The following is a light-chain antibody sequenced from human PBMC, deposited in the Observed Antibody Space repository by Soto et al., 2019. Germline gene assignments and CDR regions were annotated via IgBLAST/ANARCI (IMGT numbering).Light chain of an antibody. CDR2: AAS. V-gene: IGKV1D-12*01. Sequence: DIQMTQSPSSVSASVGDRVTITCRASQDISSWLAWYQQKPGKAPKLLIYAASSLQSGVPSRFSGSGSGTDFTLTITSLQPEDSATYYCQQANSFLRVTFGPGTKVDIK. J-gene: IGKJ3*01. CDR3: QQANSFLRVT. CDR1: QDISSW.